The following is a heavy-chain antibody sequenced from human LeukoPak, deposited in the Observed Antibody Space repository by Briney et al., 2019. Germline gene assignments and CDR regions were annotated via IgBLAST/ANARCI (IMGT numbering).Heavy chain of an antibody. CDR1: GFTFSSYD. Sequence: GGSLRLSCAASGFTFSSYDMTWIRQAPGRGLEWVSVVYSGGSTYYADSVKGRFTISRDNSKNTLYLQMNSLRAEDTAVYYCARDRDVDDFDSWGHGTLVTVSS. CDR3: ARDRDVDDFDS. CDR2: VYSGGST. V-gene: IGHV3-53*01. J-gene: IGHJ4*01. D-gene: IGHD2-15*01.